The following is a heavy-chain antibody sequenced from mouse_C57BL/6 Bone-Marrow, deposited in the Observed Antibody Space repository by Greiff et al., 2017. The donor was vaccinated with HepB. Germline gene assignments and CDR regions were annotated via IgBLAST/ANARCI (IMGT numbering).Heavy chain of an antibody. J-gene: IGHJ3*01. CDR1: GYTFTSYW. CDR2: IDPSDSYT. V-gene: IGHV1-69*01. CDR3: ARDYYSNYEFAY. Sequence: QVQLQQPGAELVMPGASVKLSCKASGYTFTSYWMHWVKQRPGQGLEWIGEIDPSDSYTNYNQKFKGKSTLTVDKSSSTAYMQLSSLTSEDSAVYYCARDYYSNYEFAYWGQGTLVTVSA. D-gene: IGHD2-5*01.